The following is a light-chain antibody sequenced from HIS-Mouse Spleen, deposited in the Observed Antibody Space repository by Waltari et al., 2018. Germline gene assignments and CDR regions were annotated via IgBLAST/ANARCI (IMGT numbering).Light chain of an antibody. CDR2: WAY. Sequence: DIVMTQSPDSLAVSLGERATINCKSSQSVLYSPNNKNYLAWYQQKPGQPPKLLIYWAYTRESGVPDRFSGSGSGTDFTLTISSLQAEDVAVYYCQQYYSTPFTFGPGTKVDIK. CDR1: QSVLYSPNNKNY. J-gene: IGKJ3*01. CDR3: QQYYSTPFT. V-gene: IGKV4-1*01.